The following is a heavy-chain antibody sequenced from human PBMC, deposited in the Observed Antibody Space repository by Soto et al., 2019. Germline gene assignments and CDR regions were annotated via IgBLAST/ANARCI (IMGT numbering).Heavy chain of an antibody. CDR3: ARDLSITGTTTLDP. CDR1: GYTFTSYG. CDR2: ISAYNGNT. J-gene: IGHJ5*02. D-gene: IGHD1-20*01. V-gene: IGHV1-18*01. Sequence: RASVKVSCKASGYTFTSYGISWVRQAPGQGLEWMGWISAYNGNTNYAQKLQGRVTMTTDTSTSTAYMGLRSLRSDDTAVYYCARDLSITGTTTLDPWGQGTLVTVSS.